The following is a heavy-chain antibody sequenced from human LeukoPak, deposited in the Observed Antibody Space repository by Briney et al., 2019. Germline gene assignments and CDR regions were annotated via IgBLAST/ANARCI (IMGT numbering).Heavy chain of an antibody. J-gene: IGHJ5*02. CDR3: VRRDITSRYVVWFDP. Sequence: GESLKISCKGSGYSSTSYWIGWVRQMPGKGLELMGIIYPGDSDTRYSPSFQGQVTISADKPINTAYLQWSSLKASDTAIYYCVRRDITSRYVVWFDPWGQGTPVTVSS. D-gene: IGHD2-2*01. V-gene: IGHV5-51*01. CDR1: GYSSTSYW. CDR2: IYPGDSDT.